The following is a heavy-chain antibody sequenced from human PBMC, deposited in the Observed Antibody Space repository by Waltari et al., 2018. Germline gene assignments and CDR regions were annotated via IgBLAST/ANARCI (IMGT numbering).Heavy chain of an antibody. CDR1: GDSIDSGAYY. CDR2: VHFDGST. Sequence: QLQLQESGPGLVQPSQTLSLTCTVSGDSIDSGAYYRNWIRQSPGEGLAWIGYVHFDGSTYSSPSLKSRLSISIDLSANQFSLMLRSVTGADTALYYCARSTVVVPAAIDYWGQGLLVTVSS. V-gene: IGHV4-30-4*08. D-gene: IGHD2-2*01. CDR3: ARSTVVVPAAIDY. J-gene: IGHJ4*02.